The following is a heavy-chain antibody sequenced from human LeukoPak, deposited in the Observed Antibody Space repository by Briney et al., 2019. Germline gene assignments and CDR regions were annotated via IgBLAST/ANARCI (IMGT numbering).Heavy chain of an antibody. CDR3: ARELNCGGDCYSHADDY. V-gene: IGHV3-21*01. D-gene: IGHD2-21*01. CDR1: GFTFSSYS. Sequence: GGSLRLSCAASGFTFSSYSMNRVRQAPGKGLEWVSSISSSSSYIYYADSVKGRFTISRDNAKNSLYLQMNSLRAEDTAVYYCARELNCGGDCYSHADDYWGQGTLVTVSS. CDR2: ISSSSSYI. J-gene: IGHJ4*02.